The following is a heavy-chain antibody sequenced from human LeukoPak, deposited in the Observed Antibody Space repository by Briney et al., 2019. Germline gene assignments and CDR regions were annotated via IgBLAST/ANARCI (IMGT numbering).Heavy chain of an antibody. CDR2: IRSADSPR. V-gene: IGHV3-11*04. J-gene: IGHJ3*02. CDR1: GFTFSDYC. CDR3: EKPMVMDCSGGSCSHDTFDI. Sequence: GGSLRLSCAASGFTFSDYCMSWIRQAPGKGLEWVSYIRSADSPRFYADSVKGRFTISRDNAKKSLFLQMNSLRAEDTAVYYCEKPMVMDCSGGSCSHDTFDIWGQSTMVTVPS. D-gene: IGHD2-15*01.